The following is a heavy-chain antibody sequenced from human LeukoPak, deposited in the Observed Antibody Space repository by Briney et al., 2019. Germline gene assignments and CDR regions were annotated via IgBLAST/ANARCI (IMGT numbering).Heavy chain of an antibody. CDR1: GFTFSDYA. CDR3: ARGYGALSG. CDR2: ISGRGDYT. J-gene: IGHJ4*02. D-gene: IGHD4-17*01. Sequence: GGSLRLSCAALGFTFSDYAMNWVRQAPGRGLEWVSTISGRGDYTYYADSVKGQFTISRDNSNNTMYLQINSLRAEDTAVYFCARGYGALSGWGQGTLVTVSS. V-gene: IGHV3-23*01.